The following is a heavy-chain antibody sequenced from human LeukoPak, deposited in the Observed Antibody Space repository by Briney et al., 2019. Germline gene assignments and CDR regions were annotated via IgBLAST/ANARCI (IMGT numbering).Heavy chain of an antibody. CDR2: IYYSGST. D-gene: IGHD1-26*01. Sequence: SETLSLTCAVYGGSFSGYYWSWIRQPPGKGLEWIGYIYYSGSTNYNPSLKSRVTISVDTSKNQFSLKLSSVTAADTAVYYCARDRGVGVDYWGQGTLVTVSS. CDR1: GGSFSGYY. V-gene: IGHV4-59*01. J-gene: IGHJ4*02. CDR3: ARDRGVGVDY.